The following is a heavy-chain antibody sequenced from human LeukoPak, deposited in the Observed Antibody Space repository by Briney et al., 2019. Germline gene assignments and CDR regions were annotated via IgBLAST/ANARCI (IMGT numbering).Heavy chain of an antibody. Sequence: GGSLRLSCAASGFTFSSYSMNWVRQAPGKGLEWVSYISSSSSTIYYADSVKGRFTISRDNAKNSLYLQMNSLRAEDTAVYYCARGDYGGALWGQGTLVTVSS. V-gene: IGHV3-48*01. D-gene: IGHD4-23*01. CDR1: GFTFSSYS. CDR2: ISSSSSTI. CDR3: ARGDYGGAL. J-gene: IGHJ4*02.